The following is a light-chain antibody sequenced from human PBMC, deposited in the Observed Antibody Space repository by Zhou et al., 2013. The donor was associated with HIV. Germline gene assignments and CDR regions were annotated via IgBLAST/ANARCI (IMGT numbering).Light chain of an antibody. V-gene: IGKV1-39*01. CDR3: QQYYSYPPT. Sequence: DIQMTQSPSSLSASVGDRVTITCRASQSISSYLNWYHQKPGKAPKLLIYAASTLQSGVPSRFSGSGSGTDFTLTISCLQSEDFATYYCQQYYSYPPTFGQGTRLEIK. J-gene: IGKJ5*01. CDR1: QSISSY. CDR2: AAS.